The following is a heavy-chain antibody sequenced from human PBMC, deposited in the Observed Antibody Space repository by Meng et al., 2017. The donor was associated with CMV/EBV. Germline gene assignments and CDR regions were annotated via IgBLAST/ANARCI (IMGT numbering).Heavy chain of an antibody. J-gene: IGHJ5*02. V-gene: IGHV4-34*01. CDR3: VRKRYWLLYPWFDP. D-gene: IGHD3-9*01. CDR1: GGSFSGYY. Sequence: QVQLQQWGAGLLKPSEPLSLPCAAYGGSFSGYYWSWIRQPPGKGLEWIGEINHSGSTNYNPSLKSRVTISVDTSKNQFSLKLSPVTAADTAVYYCVRKRYWLLYPWFDPWGQGTLVTVSS. CDR2: INHSGST.